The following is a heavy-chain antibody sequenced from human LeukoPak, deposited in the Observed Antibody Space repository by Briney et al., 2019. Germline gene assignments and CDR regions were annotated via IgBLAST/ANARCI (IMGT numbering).Heavy chain of an antibody. CDR2: TRYDGSNK. CDR1: GFTFSTYG. Sequence: QPGGSLRLSCAASGFTFSTYGMSWVRQAPGKGLEWVAFTRYDGSNKYYADSVKGRFTISRDNSKNTLYLQMNSLRAEDTAVYYCAKDRSGYPFDYWGQGTLVTVSS. J-gene: IGHJ4*02. D-gene: IGHD3-22*01. CDR3: AKDRSGYPFDY. V-gene: IGHV3-30*02.